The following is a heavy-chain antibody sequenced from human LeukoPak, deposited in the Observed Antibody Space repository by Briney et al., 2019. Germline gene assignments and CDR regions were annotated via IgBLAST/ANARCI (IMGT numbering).Heavy chain of an antibody. J-gene: IGHJ4*02. V-gene: IGHV3-30*18. D-gene: IGHD3-10*01. CDR3: ANRRPINMVRGVIRPFDY. CDR2: ISYDGSNK. Sequence: GGSLRLSCAASGFTFSSYGMHWVRQAPGKGLEWVAVISYDGSNKYYADSVKGRFTISRDNSKNTLYLQMNSLRAEDTAVYYFANRRPINMVRGVIRPFDYWGQGTLVTVSS. CDR1: GFTFSSYG.